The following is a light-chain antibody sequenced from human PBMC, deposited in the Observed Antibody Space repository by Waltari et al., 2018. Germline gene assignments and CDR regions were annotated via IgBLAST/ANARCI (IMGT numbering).Light chain of an antibody. CDR2: DAS. Sequence: EIVFTQSPATLSLFPWETATISCRASQSVSSYFSWYQQKPGQAPRLLIYDASTRATGIPARFSGSGSGTDFTLTISSLEPEDFAVYYCQQRSNWPLMYTFGQGTKLEIK. V-gene: IGKV3-11*01. J-gene: IGKJ2*01. CDR3: QQRSNWPLMYT. CDR1: QSVSSY.